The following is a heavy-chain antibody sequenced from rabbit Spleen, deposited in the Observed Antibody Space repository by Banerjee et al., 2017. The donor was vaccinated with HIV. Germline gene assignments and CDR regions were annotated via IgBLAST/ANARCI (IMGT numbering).Heavy chain of an antibody. J-gene: IGHJ3*01. CDR1: GVSFSSGYD. CDR2: IYTGNSKT. V-gene: IGHV1S40*01. CDR3: ARDLTSAIGWNFGL. D-gene: IGHD1-1*01. Sequence: QQLVESGGGLVKPGASLTLTCKASGVSFSSGYDMCWVRQAPGKGLEWIACIYTGNSKTYYATWAKGRFTISRTSSTTVTLQMTSMTAADTATYFCARDLTSAIGWNFGLWGQGTLVTVS.